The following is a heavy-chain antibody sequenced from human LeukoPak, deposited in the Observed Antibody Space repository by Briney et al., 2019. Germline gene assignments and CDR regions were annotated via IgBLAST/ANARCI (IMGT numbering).Heavy chain of an antibody. CDR1: GFTFHRFA. CDR2: ISVSGDGT. Sequence: GGSLRLSCAASGFTFHRFAMYWVFQRPGKGLQWVSTISVSGDGTYYADSVKGRFTVSRDNSKNTVFLQMNSLRVEDAATYYCAGRPAVAGAFDVWGQGNPVIVSS. D-gene: IGHD6-19*01. CDR3: AGRPAVAGAFDV. V-gene: IGHV3-23*01. J-gene: IGHJ4*02.